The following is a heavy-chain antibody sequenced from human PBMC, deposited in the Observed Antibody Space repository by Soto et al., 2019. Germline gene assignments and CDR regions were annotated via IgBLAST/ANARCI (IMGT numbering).Heavy chain of an antibody. V-gene: IGHV4-59*01. D-gene: IGHD3-10*01. CDR1: GDSIRSYY. Sequence: SETLSLTCTVSGDSIRSYYWNWIRQTPGKGLEWIGYISYSGSTNYNPSPQSRVTVSVDLSKNTFSLNLKSVTAADTAVYYCAMNHYYGSGTFFRFWGQGALVTV. J-gene: IGHJ4*02. CDR3: AMNHYYGSGTFFRF. CDR2: ISYSGST.